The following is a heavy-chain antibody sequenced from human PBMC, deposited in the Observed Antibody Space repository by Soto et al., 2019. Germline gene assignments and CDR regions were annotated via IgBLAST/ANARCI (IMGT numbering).Heavy chain of an antibody. V-gene: IGHV1-18*01. CDR1: GYTFTRYA. J-gene: IGHJ4*02. CDR3: ARHRNFFDY. CDR2: INPYNGHT. Sequence: ASVKVSCKASGYTFTRYAMHWVRQAPGQRLEWMGWINPYNGHTNYAQKLQGRVTMTTDTSTSTAYMELRSLRSDDTAVYYCARHRNFFDYWGQGTLVTVSS.